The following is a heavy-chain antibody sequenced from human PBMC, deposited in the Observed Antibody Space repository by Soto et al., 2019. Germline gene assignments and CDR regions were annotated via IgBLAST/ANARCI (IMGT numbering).Heavy chain of an antibody. CDR2: IYYSGST. D-gene: IGHD6-19*01. Sequence: QLQLQESGPGLVKPSETLSLTCTVSGGSISSSSYYWGWIRQPPGKGLEWIGSIYYSGSTYYNPSLKSRVTISVDTSKNQFSLKLSSVTAADTAVYYCARRSSGWYDIYYFDYWGQGTLVTVSS. CDR1: GGSISSSSYY. V-gene: IGHV4-39*01. CDR3: ARRSSGWYDIYYFDY. J-gene: IGHJ4*02.